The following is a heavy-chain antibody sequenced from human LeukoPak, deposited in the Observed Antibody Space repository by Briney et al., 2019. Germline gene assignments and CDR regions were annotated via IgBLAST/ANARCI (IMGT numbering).Heavy chain of an antibody. J-gene: IGHJ5*02. CDR3: ARYGGYGSGSYGVGLENWFDP. CDR1: GYTFTSYA. D-gene: IGHD3-10*01. V-gene: IGHV1-2*04. CDR2: INPNSGGT. Sequence: ASVKVSCKASGYTFTSYAMNWVRQAPGQGLEWMGWINPNSGGTNYAQKFQGWVTMTRDTSISTAYIELSRLRSDDTAVYYCARYGGYGSGSYGVGLENWFDPWGQGTLVTVSS.